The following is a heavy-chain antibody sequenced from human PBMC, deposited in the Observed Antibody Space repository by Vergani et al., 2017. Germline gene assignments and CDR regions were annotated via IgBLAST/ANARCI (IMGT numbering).Heavy chain of an antibody. CDR3: ARVRVEALGYYYYYMDV. J-gene: IGHJ6*03. Sequence: QAQLQQWGAGLLKPSETLSLTCAIYGESFNDYWWTWIRQPPGKGLEWIGEIRHDGITHYSPSLKSRVTMSVDTSKNQFSLKLSSVTAADTAVYYCARVRVEALGYYYYYMDVWGKGTTVTVSS. V-gene: IGHV4-34*01. CDR2: IRHDGIT. CDR1: GESFNDYW.